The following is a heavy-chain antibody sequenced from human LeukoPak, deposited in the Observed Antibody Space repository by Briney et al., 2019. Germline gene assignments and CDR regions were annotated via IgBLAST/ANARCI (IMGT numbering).Heavy chain of an antibody. CDR1: GFTFSRFG. D-gene: IGHD3-10*01. Sequence: GGSLRLSGAASGFTFSRFGMHWVRQAPGKGLDYVSAISSNGGGTYYANSVKGRFTISRDNSKNTLYLQMGSLRADDMAVYYCARDGLDYYDSGSSSFDYWGQGTLVTVSS. J-gene: IGHJ4*02. V-gene: IGHV3-64*01. CDR3: ARDGLDYYDSGSSSFDY. CDR2: ISSNGGGT.